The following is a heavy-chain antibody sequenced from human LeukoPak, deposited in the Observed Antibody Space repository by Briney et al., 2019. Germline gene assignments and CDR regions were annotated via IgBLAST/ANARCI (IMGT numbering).Heavy chain of an antibody. CDR2: MSGSGGST. V-gene: IGHV3-23*01. D-gene: IGHD5-24*01. CDR1: EFTFSSYA. J-gene: IGHJ4*02. CDR3: AKDRDGYTPDY. Sequence: GGSLRLSCAASEFTFSSYAMSWVRQAPGKGLEWVSTMSGSGGSTYYTDSVKGRFTISRDNSKSTLYLQMNSLRAEDTAVYYCAKDRDGYTPDYWGQGTLVTVSS.